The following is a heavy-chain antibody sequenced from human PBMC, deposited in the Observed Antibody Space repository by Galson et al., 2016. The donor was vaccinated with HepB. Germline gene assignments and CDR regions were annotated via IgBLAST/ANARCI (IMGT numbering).Heavy chain of an antibody. D-gene: IGHD3-10*01. J-gene: IGHJ6*02. V-gene: IGHV4-34*01. CDR3: ASRRIFGSGSYGVDV. CDR1: GGSFSGYY. Sequence: SETLSLTCAVYGGSFSGYYWNWIRQPPGKGLEWIGEIHGSGSTNYSPSLKSRVTMSVDTSIHQFSLKLSSVTAADTAVYYCASRRIFGSGSYGVDVWGQGTTVTVSS. CDR2: IHGSGST.